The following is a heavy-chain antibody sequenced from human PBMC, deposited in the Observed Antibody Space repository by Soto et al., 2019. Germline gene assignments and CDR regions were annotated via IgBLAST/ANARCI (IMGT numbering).Heavy chain of an antibody. D-gene: IGHD6-19*01. CDR3: ARHPWWGSGWTSGEFGFDY. CDR2: MNPNSGNT. CDR1: GYTFTSYD. V-gene: IGHV1-8*01. J-gene: IGHJ4*02. Sequence: ASVKVSCKASGYTFTSYDINWVRQATGQGLEWMGWMNPNSGNTGYAQKFQGRVTMTRNTSISTAYMELSSLRSEDTAVYYCARHPWWGSGWTSGEFGFDYWGQGTLVTVSS.